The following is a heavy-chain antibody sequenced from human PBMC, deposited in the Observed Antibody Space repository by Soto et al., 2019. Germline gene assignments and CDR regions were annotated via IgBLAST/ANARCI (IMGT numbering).Heavy chain of an antibody. V-gene: IGHV4-4*02. CDR2: IYHSGST. J-gene: IGHJ4*02. CDR3: ARFARARPVYYFDY. Sequence: PSETLSLTCAVSGGSISSSNWWSWVRQPPGKGLEWIGEIYHSGSTNYNPSLKSRVTISVDTSKNQFSLKLSSVTAADTAVYYCARFARARPVYYFDYWGQGTLVTVSS. CDR1: GGSISSSNW. D-gene: IGHD6-6*01.